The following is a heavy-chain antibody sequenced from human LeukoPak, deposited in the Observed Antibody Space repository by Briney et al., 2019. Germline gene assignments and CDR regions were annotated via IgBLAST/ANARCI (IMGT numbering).Heavy chain of an antibody. D-gene: IGHD3-9*01. CDR1: GGSISSSSYY. CDR3: AITYYDILTGYFFDY. V-gene: IGHV4-39*01. Sequence: SGTLSLTCTVSGGSISSSSYYWGWIRQPPGKGLEWIGSIYYSGSTYYNPSLKSRVTISVDTSKNQFSLKLSSVTAADTAVYYCAITYYDILTGYFFDYWGQGTLVTVSS. CDR2: IYYSGST. J-gene: IGHJ4*02.